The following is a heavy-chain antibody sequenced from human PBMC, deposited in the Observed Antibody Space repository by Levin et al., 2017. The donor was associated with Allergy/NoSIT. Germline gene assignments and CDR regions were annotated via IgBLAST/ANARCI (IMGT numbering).Heavy chain of an antibody. CDR1: GGSVSSGSYY. CDR3: ARASTVGFNWFDP. V-gene: IGHV4-61*01. CDR2: IYYSGST. D-gene: IGHD2-15*01. Sequence: SETLSLTCTVSGGSVSSGSYYWSWIRQPPGKGLEWIGYIYYSGSTNYNPSLKSRVTISVDTSKNQFSLKLSSVTAADTAVYYCARASTVGFNWFDPWGQGTLVTVSS. J-gene: IGHJ5*02.